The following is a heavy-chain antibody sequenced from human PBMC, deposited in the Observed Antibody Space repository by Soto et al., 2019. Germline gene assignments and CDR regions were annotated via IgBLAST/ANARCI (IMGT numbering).Heavy chain of an antibody. CDR3: VGYDVMY. Sequence: QVHLVQSGAEMKKPGSSVKVSCKASGGTFSSYSISGLRQAPGQGLEWVGKIIPLFGTTDYAQKFQDPVTISADESASAASMELSSLRRDETALYYCVGYDVMYWGQGTLVTVSS. J-gene: IGHJ4*02. D-gene: IGHD5-12*01. CDR2: IIPLFGTT. CDR1: GGTFSSYS. V-gene: IGHV1-69*18.